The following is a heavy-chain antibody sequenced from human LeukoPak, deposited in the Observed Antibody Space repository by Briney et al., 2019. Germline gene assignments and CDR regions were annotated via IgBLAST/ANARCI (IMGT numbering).Heavy chain of an antibody. Sequence: SETLSLTCTVSGGSVSSGSYYWSWIRQPPGKGLEWIGYIYYSGSTNYNPSLKSRVTISVDTSKNQFSLKLSSVTAADTAVYYCAGAGGWGVVVVPAAGGQEPLVPVPS. J-gene: IGHJ4*02. D-gene: IGHD2-2*01. V-gene: IGHV4-61*01. CDR1: GGSVSSGSYY. CDR2: IYYSGST. CDR3: AGAGGWGVVVVPAA.